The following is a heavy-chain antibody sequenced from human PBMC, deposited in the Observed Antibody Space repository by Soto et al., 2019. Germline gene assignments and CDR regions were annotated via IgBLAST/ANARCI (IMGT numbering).Heavy chain of an antibody. CDR2: IYYSGST. V-gene: IGHV4-31*03. CDR3: ARGPPLGY. J-gene: IGHJ4*02. Sequence: SETLSLTCTVSGGSISSSGYYWGWIRQHPGKGLEWIGYIYYSGSTYYNPSLKSRVTISVDTSKNQFSLKLSSVTAADTAVYYCARGPPLGYRGQGTLVTVSS. CDR1: GGSISSSGYY.